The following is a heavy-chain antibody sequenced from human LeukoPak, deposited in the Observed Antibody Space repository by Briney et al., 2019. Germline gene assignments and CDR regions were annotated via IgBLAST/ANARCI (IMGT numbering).Heavy chain of an antibody. CDR3: TSRSLSIAAAGTSEYFQH. J-gene: IGHJ1*01. V-gene: IGHV3-73*01. D-gene: IGHD6-13*01. CDR2: IRSKANSYAT. CDR1: GFTFSGSA. Sequence: PGGSLRLSCAAPGFTFSGSAMHWVRQASGKGLEWVGRIRSKANSYATAYAASVKGRFTISRDDSKNTAYLQMNSLKTEDTAVYYCTSRSLSIAAAGTSEYFQHWGQGTLVTVSS.